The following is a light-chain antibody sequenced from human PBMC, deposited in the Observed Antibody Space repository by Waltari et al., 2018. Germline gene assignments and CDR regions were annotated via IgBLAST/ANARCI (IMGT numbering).Light chain of an antibody. CDR2: DQN. Sequence: TQDPAVSVAVGQTVRITCQGDSLRSYHASWYQQRPGQAPKLLIYDQNNRPSGVPSRCSGSSSDNTASLTITGAQAEDEAYYYCHSRDASGVGGAFGGGTKLTVL. CDR1: SLRSYH. CDR3: HSRDASGVGGA. V-gene: IGLV3-19*01. J-gene: IGLJ2*01.